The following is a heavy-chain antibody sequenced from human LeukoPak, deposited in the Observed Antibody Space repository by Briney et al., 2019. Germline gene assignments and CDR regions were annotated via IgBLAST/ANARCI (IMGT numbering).Heavy chain of an antibody. CDR2: IYSGGST. Sequence: GGSLRLSCAASGFTVSSNYMTWIRQAPGRGLEWVSIIYSGGSTYYADSVKGRLTVSRDNSKNTLYLQMNSLRPEDTAVYYCARTGDPLYYYGSGSYPKAGGPPDYWGQGTLVTVSS. CDR1: GFTVSSNY. J-gene: IGHJ4*02. CDR3: ARTGDPLYYYGSGSYPKAGGPPDY. D-gene: IGHD3-10*01. V-gene: IGHV3-53*05.